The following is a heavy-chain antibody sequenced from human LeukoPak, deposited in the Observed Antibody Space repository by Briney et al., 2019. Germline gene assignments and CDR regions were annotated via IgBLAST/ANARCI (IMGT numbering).Heavy chain of an antibody. J-gene: IGHJ4*02. Sequence: SGGSLRLSCAASGFTFSSYWMSWVRQAPGKWLEWVANIKQDGSEKYYVDSVKGRFTISRDNAKNSLYLQMNSLRAEDTAVYYCARGTGIAVADFDYWGQGTLVTVSS. V-gene: IGHV3-7*01. D-gene: IGHD6-19*01. CDR3: ARGTGIAVADFDY. CDR2: IKQDGSEK. CDR1: GFTFSSYW.